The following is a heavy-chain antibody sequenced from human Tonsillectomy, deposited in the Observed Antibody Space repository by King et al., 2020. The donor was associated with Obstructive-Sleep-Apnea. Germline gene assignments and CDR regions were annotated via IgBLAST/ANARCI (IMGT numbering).Heavy chain of an antibody. CDR2: INFDSIHR. D-gene: IGHD3-16*01. J-gene: IGHJ3*02. CDR1: GFIFSRFS. CDR3: VRDLHWAHDI. Sequence: VQLVESGGGLVQPGGSLRLSCEVSGFIFSRFSMNWVRQAPGKGLELVSYINFDSIHRYYADSVQGRFTISRDNARNSLYLQMNSLRAEDTGIYYCVRDLHWAHDIWGQGTVVTVSS. V-gene: IGHV3-48*01.